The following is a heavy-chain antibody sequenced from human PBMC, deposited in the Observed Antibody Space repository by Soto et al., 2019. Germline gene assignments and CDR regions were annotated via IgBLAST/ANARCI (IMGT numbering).Heavy chain of an antibody. CDR3: AKDYGDYFVVAFDI. CDR2: ISGSGGST. D-gene: IGHD4-17*01. V-gene: IGHV3-23*01. J-gene: IGHJ3*02. Sequence: GGSLRLSCAASGFTFSSYAMSWVPQAPGKGLEWVSAISGSGGSTYYADSVKGRFTISRDNSKNTLYLQMNSLRAEVTVVYYCAKDYGDYFVVAFDIWGQGTMVTVS. CDR1: GFTFSSYA.